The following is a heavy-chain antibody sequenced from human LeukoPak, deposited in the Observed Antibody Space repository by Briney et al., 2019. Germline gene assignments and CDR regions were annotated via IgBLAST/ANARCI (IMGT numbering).Heavy chain of an antibody. D-gene: IGHD2-2*01. CDR3: ARAGYCSSTSCSPDYYYYGMDV. CDR2: IIPIFGTA. CDR1: GGTFSSYA. J-gene: IGHJ6*02. Sequence: ASVKVSCKASGGTFSSYAISWVRQAPGQGLEWIGGIIPIFGTANYAQKFQGRVTITADESTSTAYMELSSLRSEDTAVYYCARAGYCSSTSCSPDYYYYGMDVWGQGTTVTVSS. V-gene: IGHV1-69*13.